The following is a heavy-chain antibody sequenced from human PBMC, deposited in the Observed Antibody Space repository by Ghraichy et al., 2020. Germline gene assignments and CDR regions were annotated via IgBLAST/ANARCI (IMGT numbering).Heavy chain of an antibody. D-gene: IGHD5-12*01. V-gene: IGHV3-7*05. CDR3: ARDPAGYSGYGDY. CDR1: AFTFSRYW. Sequence: GGSLRLSCAASAFTFSRYWMSWVRQAPGKGLEWVANINQDGSEKYYVDSVKGRFTISRDNAKNSLFLQMNSLRAEDTAVYYCARDPAGYSGYGDYWGQGTLVTVSS. CDR2: INQDGSEK. J-gene: IGHJ4*02.